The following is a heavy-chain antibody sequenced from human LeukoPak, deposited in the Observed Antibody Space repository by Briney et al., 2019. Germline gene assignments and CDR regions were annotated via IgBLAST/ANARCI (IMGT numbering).Heavy chain of an antibody. V-gene: IGHV5-51*01. CDR1: GYTFNYYW. J-gene: IGHJ4*02. CDR2: IYPDDSDT. Sequence: GESLKISCQGSGYTFNYYWIGWVRQKPGKGLEWMGIIYPDDSDTKYSPAFQGQVTISADKSINTAYLQWSSLKASDTALYYCARRYSSSSPVVGYWGQGTLVTVTS. D-gene: IGHD6-6*01. CDR3: ARRYSSSSPVVGY.